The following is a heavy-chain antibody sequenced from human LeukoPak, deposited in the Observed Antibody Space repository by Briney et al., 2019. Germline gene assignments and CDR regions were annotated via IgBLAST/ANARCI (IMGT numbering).Heavy chain of an antibody. J-gene: IGHJ4*02. CDR1: GFTFSSYG. D-gene: IGHD2-15*01. V-gene: IGHV3-23*01. CDR2: ISGSGGST. CDR3: AREWSSLFDY. Sequence: GGSLRLSCAASGFTFSSYGMSWVRQAPGKGLEWVSAISGSGGSTYYADSVKGRFTISRDNAKNTLYLQMNSLRADDTAVYYCAREWSSLFDYWGQGTLVTVSS.